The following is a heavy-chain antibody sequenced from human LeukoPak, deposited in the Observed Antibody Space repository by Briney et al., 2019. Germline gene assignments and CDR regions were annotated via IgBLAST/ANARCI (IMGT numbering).Heavy chain of an antibody. D-gene: IGHD4-23*01. Sequence: SETLSLTCAVYGGSFSGYYWSWIRQPPGKGLEWIGEINHSGSTNYNPSLKSRVTISVDTSKKQFSLKLSSVTAADTAVYYCARVPATVVKCFQHWGQGTLVTVSS. CDR1: GGSFSGYY. J-gene: IGHJ1*01. CDR2: INHSGST. V-gene: IGHV4-34*01. CDR3: ARVPATVVKCFQH.